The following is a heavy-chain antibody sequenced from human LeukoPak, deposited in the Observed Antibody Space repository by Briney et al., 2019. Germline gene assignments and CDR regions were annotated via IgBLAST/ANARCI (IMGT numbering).Heavy chain of an antibody. CDR2: IYYSGST. CDR3: ARERSGGRRFDY. V-gene: IGHV4-39*02. CDR1: GGSISSSSYY. J-gene: IGHJ4*02. D-gene: IGHD1-14*01. Sequence: ASETLSLTCTVSGGSISSSSYYWGWIRQPPGKGLEWIGSIYYSGSTYYNPSLKSRVTISVDTSKNQFSLKLSSVTAADTAVYYCARERSGGRRFDYWGQGTLVTVSS.